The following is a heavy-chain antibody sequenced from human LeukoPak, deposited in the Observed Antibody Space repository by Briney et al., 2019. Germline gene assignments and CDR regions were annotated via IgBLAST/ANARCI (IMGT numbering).Heavy chain of an antibody. Sequence: GGSLRLSCAASGFTFSSYAMRWVRQAPGKGLEWVAVISYDGSNKYYADSVKGRFTISRDNSKNTLYLQMNSLRAEDTAVYYCARDGPAALDYWGQGTLVTVSS. J-gene: IGHJ4*02. CDR2: ISYDGSNK. V-gene: IGHV3-30*01. CDR1: GFTFSSYA. D-gene: IGHD2-2*01. CDR3: ARDGPAALDY.